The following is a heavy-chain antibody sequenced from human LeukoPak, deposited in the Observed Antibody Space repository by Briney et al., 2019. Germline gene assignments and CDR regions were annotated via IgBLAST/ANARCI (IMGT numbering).Heavy chain of an antibody. J-gene: IGHJ5*02. CDR2: IYTSGST. V-gene: IGHV4-4*07. Sequence: SETLSLTCTVSGGSISSYYWSWIRQPAGKGLEWIGRIYTSGSTNYNPSLKSRVTMSVDTSKNQFSLKLSSVTAADTAVYYCARDEDRSGGSCYPDWWFDPWGQGTLVTVSS. CDR3: ARDEDRSGGSCYPDWWFDP. CDR1: GGSISSYY. D-gene: IGHD2-15*01.